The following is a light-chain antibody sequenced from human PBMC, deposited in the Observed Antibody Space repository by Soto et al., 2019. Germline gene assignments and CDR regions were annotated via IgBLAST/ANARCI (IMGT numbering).Light chain of an antibody. Sequence: EIVLAQSPGTLSLSPAERATLSCSASQSVTNSFLAWYQQKPGQAPRLLIYGASRRATGIPDRFTGSGSGTDFTLTISRLEPEDFAVYYCQQYVSSPWAFGQGTKVDIK. CDR2: GAS. J-gene: IGKJ1*01. V-gene: IGKV3-20*01. CDR3: QQYVSSPWA. CDR1: QSVTNSF.